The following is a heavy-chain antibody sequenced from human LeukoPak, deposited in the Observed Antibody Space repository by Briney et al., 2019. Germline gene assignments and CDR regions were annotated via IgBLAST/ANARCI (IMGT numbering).Heavy chain of an antibody. CDR3: ARWGPDFWSDYYPFDY. D-gene: IGHD3-3*01. Sequence: GASVTVSFMSSVCSFISYGISWVRQAPGQGLAGMGWISGHNGQTSYAQKLQGRVTMTTETSTSTVYMELRSLRSDDTAVYYCARWGPDFWSDYYPFDYWGQGTLVIVSS. V-gene: IGHV1-18*01. J-gene: IGHJ4*02. CDR2: ISGHNGQT. CDR1: VCSFISYG.